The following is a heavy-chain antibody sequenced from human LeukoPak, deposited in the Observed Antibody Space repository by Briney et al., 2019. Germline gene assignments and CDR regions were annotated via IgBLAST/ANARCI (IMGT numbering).Heavy chain of an antibody. D-gene: IGHD6-19*01. CDR1: GFNLSDYY. Sequence: RGSLRLSCAASGFNLSDYYMTWIRQAPGKGLEWVSYISRSDSTIYYADSVKGRFTTSRDNAKNSLYLQMNSLRAEDTAVYYCARDREQWLGRRWFDSWGQGTLVTVSS. J-gene: IGHJ5*01. CDR2: ISRSDSTI. V-gene: IGHV3-11*01. CDR3: ARDREQWLGRRWFDS.